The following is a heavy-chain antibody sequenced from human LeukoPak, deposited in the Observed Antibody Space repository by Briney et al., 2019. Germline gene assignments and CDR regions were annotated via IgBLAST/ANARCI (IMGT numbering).Heavy chain of an antibody. CDR3: ARGGFDP. CDR2: VNHSGST. Sequence: PSETLSLTCTVSGGSISSYYWSWIRQPPGKGLEWIGEVNHSGSTNYNPSLKSRVTISVDTSKNQFSLKLSSVTAADTAVYYCARGGFDPWGQGTLVTVPS. V-gene: IGHV4-34*01. CDR1: GGSISSYY. J-gene: IGHJ5*02.